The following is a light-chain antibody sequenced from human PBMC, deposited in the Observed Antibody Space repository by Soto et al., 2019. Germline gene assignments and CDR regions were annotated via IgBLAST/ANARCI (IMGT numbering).Light chain of an antibody. Sequence: QSALTQPASVSGSPGQSITISCTGTSNDVGGYNLVSWYQQHPGKAPKLIIYEVTKRPSGVSNRFSGSKSGNTASLTISGLQAEDEADYSCFSYAGNSGVFVTGTKVTVL. CDR1: SNDVGGYNL. CDR3: FSYAGNSGV. J-gene: IGLJ1*01. CDR2: EVT. V-gene: IGLV2-23*02.